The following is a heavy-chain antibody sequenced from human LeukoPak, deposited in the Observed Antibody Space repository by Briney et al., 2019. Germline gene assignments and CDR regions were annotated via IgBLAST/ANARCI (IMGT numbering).Heavy chain of an antibody. CDR3: ARDVTYYDILTGYLPLYYFDY. CDR2: ISSSSSYI. D-gene: IGHD3-9*01. Sequence: GGSLRLSCAASGFTLSRYSMNWVRQAPGKGLEWVSSISSSSSYIYYAGSVKGRFTISRDNAKNSLYLQMNSLRAEDTAVYYCARDVTYYDILTGYLPLYYFDYWGQGTLVTVSS. V-gene: IGHV3-21*01. CDR1: GFTLSRYS. J-gene: IGHJ4*02.